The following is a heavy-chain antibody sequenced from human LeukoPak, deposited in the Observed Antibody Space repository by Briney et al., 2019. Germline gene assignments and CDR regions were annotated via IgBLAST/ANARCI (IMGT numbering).Heavy chain of an antibody. CDR3: ARDRWAAAGTGWFDP. D-gene: IGHD6-13*01. J-gene: IGHJ5*02. Sequence: SVNVSCTASRGTFSSYAISWVRQAPGQGLEWMGGIIPIFGTANYAQTFQGRVTITADESTSTAYMELSSLRSEDTAVYYCARDRWAAAGTGWFDPWGQGTLVTVSS. CDR2: IIPIFGTA. V-gene: IGHV1-69*13. CDR1: RGTFSSYA.